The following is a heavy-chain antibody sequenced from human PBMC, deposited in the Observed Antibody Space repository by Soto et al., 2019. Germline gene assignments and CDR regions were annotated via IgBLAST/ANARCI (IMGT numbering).Heavy chain of an antibody. Sequence: QVQLVESGGGVVQPGRSLRLSCAASGFTFSSFGMHWVRQAPGKGLEWVALISYDGSSDYYVDSVKGRFTISRDKSKNTLYLQMNSLRPKDTAVYYCAKDRGWSSADLEYWGQGTLVTVSS. CDR2: ISYDGSSD. V-gene: IGHV3-30*18. J-gene: IGHJ4*02. CDR3: AKDRGWSSADLEY. D-gene: IGHD6-19*01. CDR1: GFTFSSFG.